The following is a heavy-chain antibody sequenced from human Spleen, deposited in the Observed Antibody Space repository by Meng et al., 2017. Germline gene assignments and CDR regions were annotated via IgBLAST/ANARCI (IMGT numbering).Heavy chain of an antibody. CDR3: ARDPSNSSGRYAYFDY. CDR1: GYTFNHHG. J-gene: IGHJ4*02. CDR2: ISCYNGDT. D-gene: IGHD6-19*01. V-gene: IGHV1-18*01. Sequence: QLQLVQSGAEVKKPGASVKVSCKASGYTFNHHGISWVRQAPGQGLEWMGWISCYNGDTNYAQKFQGRVTMTTDTSTSTAYMDLRSLRSDDTAVYYCARDPSNSSGRYAYFDYWGQGTLVTVSS.